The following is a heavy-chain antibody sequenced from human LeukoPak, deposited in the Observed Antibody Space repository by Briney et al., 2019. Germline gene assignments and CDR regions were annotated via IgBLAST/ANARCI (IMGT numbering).Heavy chain of an antibody. J-gene: IGHJ4*02. CDR2: ISSSGSTI. CDR1: GFTFSDYY. Sequence: GGSLRLSCAASGFTFSDYYMSWIRQAPGKGLEWVSYISSSGSTIYCADSVKGRFTISRDNAKNSLYLQMNSLRAEDTAVYYCARYYYDSSGYYMGGDYWGQGTLVTVSS. D-gene: IGHD3-22*01. CDR3: ARYYYDSSGYYMGGDY. V-gene: IGHV3-11*01.